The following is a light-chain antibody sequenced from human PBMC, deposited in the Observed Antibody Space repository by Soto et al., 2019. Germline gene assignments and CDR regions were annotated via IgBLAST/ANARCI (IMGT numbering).Light chain of an antibody. CDR2: GAS. CDR1: QSVSSSF. V-gene: IGKV3-20*01. J-gene: IGKJ1*01. CDR3: QQYGSSRT. Sequence: EIVLTQSPGTLSLSPGERATLSCRASQSVSSSFLAWYQQKPGQAPRLLIYGASSRTTGIPDRFSGSESGPDFTLSSSRLEPEDFSGDYCQQYGSSRTFGQGTKVEI.